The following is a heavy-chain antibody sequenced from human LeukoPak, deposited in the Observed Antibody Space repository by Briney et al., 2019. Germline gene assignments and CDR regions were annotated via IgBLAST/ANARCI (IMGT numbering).Heavy chain of an antibody. Sequence: SETLSLTCTVSGDSINSHYWSWIRQPPGKGLEWIGEINHSGSTNYNPSLKSRVTISVDTSKNQFSLKLSSVTAADTAVYYCARGGRISYCSGGSCNLGNNWFDPWGQGTLVTVSS. D-gene: IGHD2-15*01. J-gene: IGHJ5*02. CDR3: ARGGRISYCSGGSCNLGNNWFDP. CDR1: GDSINSHY. CDR2: INHSGST. V-gene: IGHV4-34*01.